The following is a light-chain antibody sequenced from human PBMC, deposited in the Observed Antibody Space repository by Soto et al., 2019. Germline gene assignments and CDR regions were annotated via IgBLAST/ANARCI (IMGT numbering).Light chain of an antibody. CDR3: QQYCSSPWT. J-gene: IGKJ1*01. CDR2: WAS. Sequence: DIVMTQSPDSLAVSLGERATINCKSSQRVLYSSSNKNYLAWYQQKPGQPPKLLIYWASTRESGVPDRISGRGSGTDFTLTSSSLQAADVAVYYCQQYCSSPWTFGQWTKVEIK. V-gene: IGKV4-1*01. CDR1: QRVLYSSSNKNY.